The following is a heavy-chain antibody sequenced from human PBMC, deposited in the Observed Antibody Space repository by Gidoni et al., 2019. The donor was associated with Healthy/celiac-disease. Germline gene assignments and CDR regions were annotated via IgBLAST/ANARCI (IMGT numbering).Heavy chain of an antibody. CDR2: INHSGST. D-gene: IGHD3-3*01. CDR1: GGSFSGYY. CDR3: ARGGGSYYDFWSGYYPFDY. J-gene: IGHJ4*02. Sequence: QVQLQQWGAGLLKPSETLSLTCAVYGGSFSGYYWSWIRQPPGKGLEWIGEINHSGSTNYNPSLKSRVTISVDTSKNQFSLKLSSVTAADTAVYYCARGGGSYYDFWSGYYPFDYWGQGTLVTVSS. V-gene: IGHV4-34*01.